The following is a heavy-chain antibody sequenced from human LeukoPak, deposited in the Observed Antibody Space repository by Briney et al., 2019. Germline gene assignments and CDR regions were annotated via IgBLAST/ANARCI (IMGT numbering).Heavy chain of an antibody. CDR2: ISAYNGNT. CDR3: ARDYGSGSYYYKFDY. CDR1: GYTFTSYG. D-gene: IGHD3-10*01. J-gene: IGHJ4*02. V-gene: IGHV1-18*01. Sequence: ASVKVSCKASGYTFTSYGISWVRQAPGQGLEWMGWISAYNGNTNYAQKLQGRVTMTTDTSTSTAYMELRSLRSDDTAVYYCARDYGSGSYYYKFDYWGQGTLVTVSS.